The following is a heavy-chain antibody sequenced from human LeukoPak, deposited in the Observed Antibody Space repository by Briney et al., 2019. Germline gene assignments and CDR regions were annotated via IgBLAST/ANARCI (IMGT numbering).Heavy chain of an antibody. D-gene: IGHD3-3*01. CDR1: GWSFSGDY. V-gene: IGHV4-34*01. CDR2: INHSGST. J-gene: IGHJ6*03. Sequence: SETLSLTCAVYGWSFSGDYWSWIRRPPGEGLPWIGEINHSGSTNYYPSLQSRVTISVDTSKNQFSLKLSSVTAADTAVYYCARRTIFGVVTSLFSCYIDVWGEGTTVTVSS. CDR3: ARRTIFGVVTSLFSCYIDV.